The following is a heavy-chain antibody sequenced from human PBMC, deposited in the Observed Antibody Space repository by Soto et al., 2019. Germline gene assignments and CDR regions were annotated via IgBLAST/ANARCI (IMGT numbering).Heavy chain of an antibody. CDR1: GFTFSDYY. V-gene: IGHV3-11*06. J-gene: IGHJ3*02. CDR2: ISSSSSYT. CDR3: ARVGGAAAGYYPFDI. Sequence: GGSLRLSCAASGFTFSDYYMSWIRQAPGKGLEWVSYISSSSSYTNYADSVKGRFTISRDNAKNSLYLQMNSLRAEDTAVYYCARVGGAAAGYYPFDIWGQGTMVTVSS. D-gene: IGHD6-13*01.